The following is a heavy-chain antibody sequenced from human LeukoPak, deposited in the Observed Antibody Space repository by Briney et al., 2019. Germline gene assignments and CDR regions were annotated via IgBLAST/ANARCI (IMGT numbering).Heavy chain of an antibody. CDR2: IIPIFCTA. CDR3: ARAPRGYDILTGYSSYYYYMDV. CDR1: GGTFSSYA. Sequence: SVTVSCKASGGTFSSYAISWVRQAPGQGLEWVGGIIPIFCTANYAQKFQGRVTITTDESTSTAYMELSSLRSEDTAVYYCARAPRGYDILTGYSSYYYYMDVWGKGTTVIVSS. D-gene: IGHD3-9*01. J-gene: IGHJ6*03. V-gene: IGHV1-69*05.